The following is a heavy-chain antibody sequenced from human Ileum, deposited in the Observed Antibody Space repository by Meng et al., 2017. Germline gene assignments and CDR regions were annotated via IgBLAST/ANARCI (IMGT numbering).Heavy chain of an antibody. CDR1: GGTFYSYT. J-gene: IGHJ4*02. CDR2: IIPVLGVA. D-gene: IGHD3-22*01. V-gene: IGHV1-69*02. Sequence: QFQLVQSGAEVKKPGSSVKVSCKASGGTFYSYTISWVRQAPGQGLEWMGRIIPVLGVAKHAQKFQGRVTIIADKSTSTSHMELSNLRSEDTGVYYCASESPNSSGAHEDWGQGTLVTVSS. CDR3: ASESPNSSGAHED.